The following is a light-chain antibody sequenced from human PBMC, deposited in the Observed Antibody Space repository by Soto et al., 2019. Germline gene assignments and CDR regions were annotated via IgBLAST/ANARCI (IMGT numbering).Light chain of an antibody. CDR3: GSYTSSSTLV. CDR2: DVS. Sequence: QSALTQPASVSGSPGQSITISCTGTSSDVGGYNYVSWYQQHPGKAPKLMIYDVSIRPPGVSNRFSGSKSGNTASLTVSGLQAEDEADYYCGSYTSSSTLVFGGGTKLTVL. V-gene: IGLV2-14*01. CDR1: SSDVGGYNY. J-gene: IGLJ2*01.